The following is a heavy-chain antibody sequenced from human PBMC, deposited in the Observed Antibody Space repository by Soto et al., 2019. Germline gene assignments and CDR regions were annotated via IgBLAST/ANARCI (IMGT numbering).Heavy chain of an antibody. V-gene: IGHV1-3*01. Sequence: QVQLVQSGAEVKKPGASVKVSCKASGYTFATYAIHWVRQAPGQGLEWMGWINPATGNTEYSGKFQDRVTITRDTSASTAYMELRGLRSEDTAVYYCARRYKSAGWLEPWGQGTLVTVSS. CDR3: ARRYKSAGWLEP. CDR1: GYTFATYA. CDR2: INPATGNT. D-gene: IGHD1-1*01. J-gene: IGHJ5*02.